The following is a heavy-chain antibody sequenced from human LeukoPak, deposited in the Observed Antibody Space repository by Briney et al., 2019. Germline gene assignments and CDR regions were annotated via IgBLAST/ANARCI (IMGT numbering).Heavy chain of an antibody. J-gene: IGHJ4*02. CDR3: ARFVAGTAHFDY. CDR1: GGSISSYY. V-gene: IGHV4-59*01. CDR2: IYYSGST. Sequence: PSENLSLTCTVSGGSISSYYWSWIRQPPGKGLEWIGYIYYSGSTNYNPSLKSRVTISVDTSKNQFSLKLSSVTAADTAVYYCARFVAGTAHFDYWGQGTRVTVSS. D-gene: IGHD2-15*01.